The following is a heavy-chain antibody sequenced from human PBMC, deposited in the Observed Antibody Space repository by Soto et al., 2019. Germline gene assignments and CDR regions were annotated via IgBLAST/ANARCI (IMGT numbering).Heavy chain of an antibody. CDR1: GYTFTSFG. Sequence: QVHLVQSGGEVKKPGASVKVSCKASGYTFTSFGFSWVRQAPGQGLEWMGWISAYNGNIYYAQNFQGRVTMTTDTSTSTASMELRSLRSDDTAVYYCARVPSGWRSYYDSRLDAFDIWGQGTVVTVSS. CDR3: ARVPSGWRSYYDSRLDAFDI. J-gene: IGHJ3*02. D-gene: IGHD3-22*01. CDR2: ISAYNGNI. V-gene: IGHV1-18*01.